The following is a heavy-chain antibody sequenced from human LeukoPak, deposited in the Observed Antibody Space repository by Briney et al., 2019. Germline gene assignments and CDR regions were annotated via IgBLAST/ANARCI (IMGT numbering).Heavy chain of an antibody. CDR3: AKDKMGSGYYYFDY. J-gene: IGHJ4*02. Sequence: AGGSLRLSCAVSGFTFDDYAMHWVRQAPGKGLEWVSGLSWNSGSIAYADSVKGRFTISRDNAKNSLYLQMNSLRAEDTAFYYCAKDKMGSGYYYFDYWGQGTLVTVSS. V-gene: IGHV3-9*01. D-gene: IGHD3-22*01. CDR1: GFTFDDYA. CDR2: LSWNSGSI.